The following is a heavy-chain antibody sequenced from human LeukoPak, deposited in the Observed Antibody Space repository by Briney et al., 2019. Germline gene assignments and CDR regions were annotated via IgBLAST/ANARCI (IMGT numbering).Heavy chain of an antibody. Sequence: KPSETLSLTCAVYGGSFSGYFWSWIRQSPGKGLDWIGEINHSGSTNYNPSLKSRVTISVDTSKNQFSLKLSSVTAADTAVYYCARPLVGGDDAFDIWGQGTMVTVSS. CDR3: ARPLVGGDDAFDI. CDR2: INHSGST. D-gene: IGHD1-26*01. CDR1: GGSFSGYF. V-gene: IGHV4-34*01. J-gene: IGHJ3*02.